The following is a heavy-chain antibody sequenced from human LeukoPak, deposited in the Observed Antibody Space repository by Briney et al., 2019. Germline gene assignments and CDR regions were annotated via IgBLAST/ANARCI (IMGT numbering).Heavy chain of an antibody. CDR1: GGSISSYY. J-gene: IGHJ4*02. D-gene: IGHD4-17*01. V-gene: IGHV4-59*01. CDR2: IYYSGST. Sequence: SETLSLTCTVSGGSISSYYWSWIRQPPGKGLEWIGYIYYSGSTNYNPSLKSRGTISVDTSKNQFSLKLSSVTAADTAVYYCARDKYGDYYFDYWGQGTLVTVSS. CDR3: ARDKYGDYYFDY.